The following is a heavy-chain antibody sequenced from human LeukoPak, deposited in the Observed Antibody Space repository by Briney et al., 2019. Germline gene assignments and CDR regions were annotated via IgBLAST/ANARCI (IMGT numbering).Heavy chain of an antibody. Sequence: PGGSLSLSCAASGFTVSSNYMSWVRQAPGKGLEWVSVIYSGGSTYYADSVKGRFTISRDNSKNTLYLQMNSLRAEDTAVYYCARSGAFNYGMDVWGQGTTVTVSS. CDR2: IYSGGST. D-gene: IGHD1-26*01. J-gene: IGHJ6*02. CDR1: GFTVSSNY. V-gene: IGHV3-53*01. CDR3: ARSGAFNYGMDV.